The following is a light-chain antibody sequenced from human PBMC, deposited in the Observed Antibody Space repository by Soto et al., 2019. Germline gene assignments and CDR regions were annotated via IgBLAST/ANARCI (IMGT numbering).Light chain of an antibody. CDR3: QQYNSYPLT. V-gene: IGKV1-5*03. Sequence: DIQMTQSPSTLSASVGDRVTITCRASQSIIIWLAWYHQKPGKAPKLLIYKASSLESGVPSRFSGSGSGTEFTLTISSLQPDDFSTYYCQQYNSYPLTFGGGTKVEIK. CDR2: KAS. J-gene: IGKJ4*01. CDR1: QSIIIW.